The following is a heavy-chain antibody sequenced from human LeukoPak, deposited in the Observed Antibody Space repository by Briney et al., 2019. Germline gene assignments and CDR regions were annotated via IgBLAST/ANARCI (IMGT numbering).Heavy chain of an antibody. CDR1: GFTFSNYG. J-gene: IGHJ4*02. V-gene: IGHV3-30*18. CDR3: AKLYSSSWRPNDY. CDR2: ISYDGSNK. D-gene: IGHD6-13*01. Sequence: GGSLRLSCGASGFTFSNYGMLWVRQAPGKGLEWVAVISYDGSNKYYADSVKGRFTISRDNSKNTLYLQMNSLRAEDTAVYYCAKLYSSSWRPNDYWGQGTLVTVSS.